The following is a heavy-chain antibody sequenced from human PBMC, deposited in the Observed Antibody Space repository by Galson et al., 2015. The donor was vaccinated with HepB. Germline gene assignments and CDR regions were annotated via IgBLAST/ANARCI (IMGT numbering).Heavy chain of an antibody. CDR1: GFTFSSYG. CDR3: AREGIHHYDMDV. CDR2: IRHYGTDK. J-gene: IGHJ6*02. D-gene: IGHD1-14*01. Sequence: SLRLSCAASGFTFSSYGMHWVRQAPGKGLEWVAFIRHYGTDKYYANSVKGRFTISRDNSKNNLYLQIDGLRPEDTAVYYCAREGIHHYDMDVWGQGTTVTVSS. V-gene: IGHV3-30*02.